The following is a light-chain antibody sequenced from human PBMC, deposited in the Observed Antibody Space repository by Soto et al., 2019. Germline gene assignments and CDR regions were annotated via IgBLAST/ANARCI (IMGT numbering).Light chain of an antibody. Sequence: EIELTQSPDTLSLSPGERATLSCRASQTVSSGSLAWYQQKPGQAPRLLIYGASSRATGVPARFSGSGSGTDFTLTISRLEPEDVAVYYCQQCGSAPLTFGQGTRVEVK. J-gene: IGKJ1*01. CDR3: QQCGSAPLT. CDR1: QTVSSGS. CDR2: GAS. V-gene: IGKV3-20*01.